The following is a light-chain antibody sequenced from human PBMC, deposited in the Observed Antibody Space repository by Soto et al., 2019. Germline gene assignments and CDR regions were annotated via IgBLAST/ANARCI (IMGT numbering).Light chain of an antibody. CDR1: SGDIGTYNF. J-gene: IGLJ1*01. Sequence: QSVLAQPASVSGSPGQSITFSCTGSSGDIGTYNFVSWYQQHPGKAPKLLIFGVTNRPSGISDRFSGSKSGDTASLTISRLQPEDEADYYCSSYTTSNSLIFGTGTKVTVL. V-gene: IGLV2-14*03. CDR2: GVT. CDR3: SSYTTSNSLI.